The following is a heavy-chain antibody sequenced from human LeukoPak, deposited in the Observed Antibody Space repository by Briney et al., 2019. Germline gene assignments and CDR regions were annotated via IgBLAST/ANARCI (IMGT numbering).Heavy chain of an antibody. D-gene: IGHD2-21*02. V-gene: IGHV4-34*01. J-gene: IGHJ6*03. CDR2: INHSGDT. CDR1: GESFSGYY. CDR3: ARSPCSGDCYPTYYYYYMDV. Sequence: NPSETLSLTCSVYGESFSGYYWSWIRQPPGKGLEWTGEINHSGDTNYNPSLKSRVTISVDTSRNQFSLKLSSVTAADTAVYYCARSPCSGDCYPTYYYYYMDVWGKGTTVTVSS.